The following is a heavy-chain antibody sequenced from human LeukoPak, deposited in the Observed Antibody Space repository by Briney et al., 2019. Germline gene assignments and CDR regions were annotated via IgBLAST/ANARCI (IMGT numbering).Heavy chain of an antibody. CDR1: GFTFSSYG. D-gene: IGHD6-13*01. CDR2: IWYDGSNK. Sequence: GGSLRLSCAASGFTFSSYGMHWVRQAPGKGLEWVAVIWYDGSNKYHADSVKGRFTISRDNSKNTLYLQMNSLRAENTAVYYCAKDRSIAAALYDYWGQGTLVTVSS. CDR3: AKDRSIAAALYDY. V-gene: IGHV3-33*06. J-gene: IGHJ4*02.